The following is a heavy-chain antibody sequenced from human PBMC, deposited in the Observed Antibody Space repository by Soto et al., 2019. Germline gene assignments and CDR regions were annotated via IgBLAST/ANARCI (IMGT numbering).Heavy chain of an antibody. V-gene: IGHV4-39*01. CDR1: GVSISTSYR. Sequence: SETLSLTCTVSGVSISTSYRWGWIRQPPGRGLEWIGSIYYSGSTYYNPSLKSRVTISVDTSKNQFSLRLGSVTAADSVVYYCARLVYYYHYYMDVWGKGTTVTVSS. CDR2: IYYSGST. CDR3: ARLVYYYHYYMDV. D-gene: IGHD1-26*01. J-gene: IGHJ6*03.